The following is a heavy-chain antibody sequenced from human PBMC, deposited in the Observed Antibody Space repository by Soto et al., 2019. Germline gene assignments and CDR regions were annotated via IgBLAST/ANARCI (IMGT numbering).Heavy chain of an antibody. V-gene: IGHV1-69*13. J-gene: IGHJ4*02. CDR1: GGTFSSYA. D-gene: IGHD2-21*02. CDR3: ARTDCGGDCYRGPYYFDY. CDR2: IIPIFGTA. Sequence: SVKVSCKASGGTFSSYAISWVRQAPGQGLEWMGGIIPIFGTANYAQKFQGRVTITADESTSTAYMELSSLRSEDTAVYYCARTDCGGDCYRGPYYFDYWGQGTLVTVSS.